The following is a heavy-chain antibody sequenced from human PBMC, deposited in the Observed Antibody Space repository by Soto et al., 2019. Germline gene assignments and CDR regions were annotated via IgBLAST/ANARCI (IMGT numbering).Heavy chain of an antibody. CDR3: ARDDTAMVNYFDY. J-gene: IGHJ4*02. V-gene: IGHV4-34*01. D-gene: IGHD5-18*01. CDR2: INHSGST. CDR1: GGSFSGYY. Sequence: SETLSLTCAVYGGSFSGYYWSWIRQPPGKGLEWIGEINHSGSTNYNPSLKSRVTISVDTSKNQFSLKLSSVTAADTAVYYCARDDTAMVNYFDYWGQGTLVTVSS.